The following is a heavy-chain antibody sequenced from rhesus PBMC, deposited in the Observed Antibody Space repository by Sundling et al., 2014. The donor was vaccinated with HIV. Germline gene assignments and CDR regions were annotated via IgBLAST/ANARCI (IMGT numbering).Heavy chain of an antibody. J-gene: IGHJ6*01. CDR3: TTTLSIAGSCGDYCGLDS. V-gene: IGHV3-30*02. CDR1: GFTFSNSW. Sequence: EVQLVESGAGLVQPGGSLRLSCAASGFTFSNSWMSWVRQAPGKGLEWVARIKRKADGETADYAASVKGRFTISRDDSKNTLYLQMNSLKTEDTAVYYCTTTLSIAGSCGDYCGLDSWGQGVVVTVSS. CDR2: IKRKADGETA. D-gene: IGHD1-1-1*01.